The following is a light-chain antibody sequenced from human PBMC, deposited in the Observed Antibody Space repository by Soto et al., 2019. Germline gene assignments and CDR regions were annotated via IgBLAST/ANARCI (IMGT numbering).Light chain of an antibody. Sequence: QGVVTQPPSASGTPGQRVTISCSGSSSNIGSNTVNWYQQLPGTAPKLLIYSNNQRPSGVPDRFSGSKSGTSASLAISGLQSEDEADYYCAAWDDSLNGPVFGGGTQLTVL. CDR3: AAWDDSLNGPV. CDR1: SSNIGSNT. CDR2: SNN. J-gene: IGLJ2*01. V-gene: IGLV1-44*01.